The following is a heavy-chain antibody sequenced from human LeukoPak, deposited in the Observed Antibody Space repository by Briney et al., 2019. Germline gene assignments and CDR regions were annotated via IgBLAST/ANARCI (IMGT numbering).Heavy chain of an antibody. J-gene: IGHJ5*02. CDR1: GGSISSYY. Sequence: PSETLSLTCTVSGGSISSYYWSWIRQPPGKGLEWIGEINHSGSTNYNPSLKSRVTISVDTSKNQFSLKLSSVTAADTAVYYCARARPAARTWWFDPWGQGTLVTVSS. V-gene: IGHV4-34*01. CDR3: ARARPAARTWWFDP. CDR2: INHSGST. D-gene: IGHD2-2*01.